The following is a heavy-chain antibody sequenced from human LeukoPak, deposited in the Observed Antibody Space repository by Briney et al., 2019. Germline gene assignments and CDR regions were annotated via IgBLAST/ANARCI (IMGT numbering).Heavy chain of an antibody. D-gene: IGHD3-22*01. Sequence: GASVKVSCKVSGYTLTELSMHWVRQPPGKGLEWMGGFDPEDGETIYAQKFQGRVTMTEDTSTDTAYMELSSLRSEDTAVYYCATGRHYYDSSVGEYWGQGTLVTVSS. CDR1: GYTLTELS. V-gene: IGHV1-24*01. CDR2: FDPEDGET. CDR3: ATGRHYYDSSVGEY. J-gene: IGHJ4*02.